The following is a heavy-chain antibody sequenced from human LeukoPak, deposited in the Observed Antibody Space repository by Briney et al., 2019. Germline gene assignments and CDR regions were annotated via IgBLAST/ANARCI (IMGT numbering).Heavy chain of an antibody. J-gene: IGHJ4*02. Sequence: ASVKVSCKASGYTFTSYGISWVRQAPGQGLEWMGWISAYNGNTNYAQKLQGRVTMTTDTSTSTAYMELRSLRSDDTAVYYCATSMAAAGTKIYYFDYWGQGTLVTVSS. CDR3: ATSMAAAGTKIYYFDY. D-gene: IGHD6-13*01. V-gene: IGHV1-18*01. CDR1: GYTFTSYG. CDR2: ISAYNGNT.